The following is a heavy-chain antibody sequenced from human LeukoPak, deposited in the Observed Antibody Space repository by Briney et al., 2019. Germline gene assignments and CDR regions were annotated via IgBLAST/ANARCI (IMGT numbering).Heavy chain of an antibody. D-gene: IGHD6-6*01. CDR3: ARLYSSFPGDYYYYMDV. V-gene: IGHV3-30*02. CDR2: IRYDGSNK. J-gene: IGHJ6*03. CDR1: GFTFSSYG. Sequence: PGGSLRLSCAASGFTFSSYGMHWVRQAPGKGLEWVAFIRYDGSNKYYADSVKGRFTISRDNAKNSLYLQMNSLRAEDTAVYYCARLYSSFPGDYYYYMDVWGKGTTVTVSS.